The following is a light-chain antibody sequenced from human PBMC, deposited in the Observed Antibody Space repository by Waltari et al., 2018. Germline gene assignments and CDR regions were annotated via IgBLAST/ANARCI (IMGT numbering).Light chain of an antibody. Sequence: QSALTQPASVSGSPGQSITISCTGTSSDVGGYNYVSWYQQHPGKAPKLMIFHVRKRPSGVSNRFSGSKSGSTASMTISGLQAEDEADFYCNSYTSSSTWVFGGGTKLTVL. CDR3: NSYTSSSTWV. CDR2: HVR. CDR1: SSDVGGYNY. V-gene: IGLV2-14*01. J-gene: IGLJ3*02.